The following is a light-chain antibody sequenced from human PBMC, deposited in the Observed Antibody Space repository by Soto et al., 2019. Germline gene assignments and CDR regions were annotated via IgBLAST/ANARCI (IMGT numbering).Light chain of an antibody. CDR2: GAS. CDR3: QQYKNWWT. J-gene: IGKJ1*01. CDR1: QSVSSN. V-gene: IGKV3-15*01. Sequence: EIVMTQSPATLSVSPGERATLSCRASQSVSSNLAWYQQKPGQAPRLLIYGASTRATGIPARFSGSGSGTEFTPTISSLQSEDFAVYYCQQYKNWWTFGQGTKVEI.